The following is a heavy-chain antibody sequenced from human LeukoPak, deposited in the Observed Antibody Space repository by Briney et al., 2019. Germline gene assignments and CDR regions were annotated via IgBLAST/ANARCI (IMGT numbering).Heavy chain of an antibody. D-gene: IGHD4-17*01. J-gene: IGHJ4*02. CDR2: ITPIFGTA. V-gene: IGHV1-69*13. CDR3: ARLEITTVTTSDY. CDR1: GGTFSSYA. Sequence: SVKVSCKASGGTFSSYAISWVRQAPGQGLEWMGGITPIFGTANYAQKFQGRVTITADESTSTAYMELSSLRSEDTAVYYCARLEITTVTTSDYWGQGTLVTVSS.